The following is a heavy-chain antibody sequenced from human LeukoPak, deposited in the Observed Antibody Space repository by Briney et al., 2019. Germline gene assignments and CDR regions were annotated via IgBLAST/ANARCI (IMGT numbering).Heavy chain of an antibody. CDR3: ARDSFGRYYYDSSGYLY. V-gene: IGHV4-39*07. J-gene: IGHJ4*02. D-gene: IGHD3-22*01. CDR1: GCSISSSSYY. CDR2: IYYSGST. Sequence: SETLSLTCTVSGCSISSSSYYWGWLRQRPGKGLEWIGSIYYSGSTYYNPSLKSRVTISVDTSKNQFSLKLSSVTAADTAVYYCARDSFGRYYYDSSGYLYWGQGTLVTVSS.